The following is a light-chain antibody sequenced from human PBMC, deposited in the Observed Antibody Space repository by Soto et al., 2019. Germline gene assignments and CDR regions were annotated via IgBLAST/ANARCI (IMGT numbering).Light chain of an antibody. CDR1: QSVSNNY. CDR2: GAS. V-gene: IGKV3-20*01. CDR3: QQYGSSGT. Sequence: TQAPGHLVGFPGERAPLSCRASQSVSNNYLAWYQQKPGQAPRLLIYGASNRATGIPDRFSGSGSGTDFTLTISRLEPEDFAVYYCQQYGSSGTFGQGTNVDI. J-gene: IGKJ1*01.